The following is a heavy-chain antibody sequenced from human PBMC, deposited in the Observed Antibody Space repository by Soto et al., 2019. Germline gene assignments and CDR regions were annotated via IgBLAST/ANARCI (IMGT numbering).Heavy chain of an antibody. CDR3: ARESGIGVGTTSY. J-gene: IGHJ4*02. CDR2: VSAYNGKT. CDR1: GYIFSNFG. D-gene: IGHD3-22*01. V-gene: IGHV1-18*01. Sequence: QIQLVQSGAEVKKPGASAKVSCKASGYIFSNFGISWMRQVPGQGLEWMGWVSAYNGKTNYTQKFQGRVTMTTDTSTNTAYMDLRSLRADDTAVYYCARESGIGVGTTSYWGQGTLVTVSS.